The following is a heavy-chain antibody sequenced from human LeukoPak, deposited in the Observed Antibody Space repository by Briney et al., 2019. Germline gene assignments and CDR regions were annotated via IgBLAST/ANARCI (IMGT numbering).Heavy chain of an antibody. D-gene: IGHD2-15*01. CDR2: ISTDGSRP. V-gene: IGHV3-74*01. CDR3: VRDGQGSTPLDY. CDR1: GFTFSSHW. J-gene: IGHJ4*02. Sequence: GGSLRLSCAASGFTFSSHWMHWVRQAPGKGLVWVSGISTDGSRPRYADSVNGRFTISRDNAQNTLYLQMNSLRAEDTAVYFCVRDGQGSTPLDYWGQGTLVTVSS.